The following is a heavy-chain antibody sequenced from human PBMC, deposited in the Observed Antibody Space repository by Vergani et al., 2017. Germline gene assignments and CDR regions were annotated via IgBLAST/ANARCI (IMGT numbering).Heavy chain of an antibody. CDR1: GFTFSSYW. Sequence: EVQLVESGGGLVQPGGSLRLSCAASGFTFSSYWMSWVRQAPGKGLEWVANIKQDGSEKYYVDPVKGRFTISRDNAKNSLYLQMNSLRAEDTAVYYCARDSSSWTFYYYGMDVWGQGTTVTVSS. CDR3: ARDSSSWTFYYYGMDV. J-gene: IGHJ6*02. V-gene: IGHV3-7*03. D-gene: IGHD6-13*01. CDR2: IKQDGSEK.